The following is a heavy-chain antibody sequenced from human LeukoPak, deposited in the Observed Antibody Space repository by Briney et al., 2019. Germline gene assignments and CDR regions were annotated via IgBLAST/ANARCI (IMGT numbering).Heavy chain of an antibody. V-gene: IGHV3-7*01. CDR1: GFTFSNYC. CDR3: ATDGAWTDFAFDI. J-gene: IGHJ3*02. D-gene: IGHD3-3*01. CDR2: IRKDGGEK. Sequence: GGSLRLSCAASGFTFSNYCMSWVRQAPGKGLEWVANIRKDGGEKYHADSVKGRFTISRDNSKNTLYLQMNSLRAEDTAVYYCATDGAWTDFAFDIWGQGTMVTVSS.